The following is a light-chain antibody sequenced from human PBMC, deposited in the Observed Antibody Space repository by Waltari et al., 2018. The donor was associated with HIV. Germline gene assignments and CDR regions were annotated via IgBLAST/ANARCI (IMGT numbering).Light chain of an antibody. V-gene: IGLV1-51*01. Sequence: QSVLTQPPSVSAAPGETVIISCSGSSSNIGNNYVSWYQQLPGTAPKLFIYADYLRHSGFPDRFSGSRSGTSATLGITGLQTGDEADYYCGTWDTTLSAVVFGGGTKLTVL. CDR1: SSNIGNNY. J-gene: IGLJ2*01. CDR2: ADY. CDR3: GTWDTTLSAVV.